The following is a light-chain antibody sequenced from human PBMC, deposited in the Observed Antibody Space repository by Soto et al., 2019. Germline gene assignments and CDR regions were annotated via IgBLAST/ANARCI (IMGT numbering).Light chain of an antibody. CDR3: GAWDRSLNTGE. Sequence: QSVLTQPPSVSAAPGQRVTISCSGSASNIGSHYVSWYQQLPGTAPKLLIYDNNRRPSGIPDRFSGSKSGTSATLDITGLETGDEADYYCGAWDRSLNTGEFGGGTKLTVL. CDR2: DNN. V-gene: IGLV1-51*01. J-gene: IGLJ3*02. CDR1: ASNIGSHY.